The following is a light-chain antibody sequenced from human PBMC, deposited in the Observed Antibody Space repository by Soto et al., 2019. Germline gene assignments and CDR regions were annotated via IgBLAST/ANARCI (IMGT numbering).Light chain of an antibody. CDR2: HAS. J-gene: IGKJ4*01. V-gene: IGKV3-15*01. CDR3: QHYNSWPLT. Sequence: ETVMTQSPASLSVSPGASATLSCRASHSVSDNLAWYQQKPGQAPRLLIYHASTRAPGIPARLSGSGSGTELTLNISSVQSEDAAVYYCQHYNSWPLTFGGGTKVESK. CDR1: HSVSDN.